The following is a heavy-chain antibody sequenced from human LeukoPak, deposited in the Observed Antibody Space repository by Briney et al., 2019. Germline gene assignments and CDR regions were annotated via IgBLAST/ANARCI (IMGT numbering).Heavy chain of an antibody. CDR1: GGSTSRYY. Sequence: SETLSLTCTVSGGSTSRYYWSWIRQPPGKRLEWLGYIYYSGSTTYNPTLKSRLTMSVDTSKNQISLKLISLTAADTAVYYCARLPGIAAVWGQGTLVTVSS. V-gene: IGHV4-59*08. CDR2: IYYSGST. J-gene: IGHJ4*02. D-gene: IGHD6-13*01. CDR3: ARLPGIAAV.